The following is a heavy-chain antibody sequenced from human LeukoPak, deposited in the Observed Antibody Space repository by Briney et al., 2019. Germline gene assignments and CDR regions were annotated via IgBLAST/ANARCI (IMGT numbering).Heavy chain of an antibody. V-gene: IGHV1-18*01. CDR1: GYTFTSYG. CDR2: ISAYNGNT. J-gene: IGHJ4*02. Sequence: GASVTVSFKSSGYTFTSYGISWVRQAPGQGLEWMGWISAYNGNTNYAQKLQGRVTMTTDTSTSTAYMELRSLRSDDTAVYYCARDGVNYDCWSGYPVWWGQGTRVTVSS. CDR3: ARDGVNYDCWSGYPVW. D-gene: IGHD3-3*01.